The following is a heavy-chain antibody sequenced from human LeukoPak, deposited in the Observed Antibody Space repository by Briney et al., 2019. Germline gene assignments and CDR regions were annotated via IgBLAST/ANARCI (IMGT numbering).Heavy chain of an antibody. V-gene: IGHV3-7*01. D-gene: IGHD6-6*01. CDR2: IRPDGNEI. CDR1: GFTFSSYW. J-gene: IGHJ4*02. Sequence: PGGSLRLSCAASGFTFSSYWLSWVRQAPGRRLEWLANIRPDGNEIYSLDSVRGRFTISRDNAKNSLYLQMNGLRAEDTAVYYCTARLVWGQGTLVTVSS. CDR3: TARLV.